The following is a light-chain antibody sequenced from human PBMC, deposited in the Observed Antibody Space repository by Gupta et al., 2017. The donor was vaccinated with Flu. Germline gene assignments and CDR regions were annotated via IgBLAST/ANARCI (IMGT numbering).Light chain of an antibody. Sequence: DIQMTQSPSTLSASVGDRVTITCRASQSISGWLAWYQQKPGKAPNLLIYKTSSLESGVRSRFSGSGSGTEFTLTISSLQPDDFATYYCQQYNSYSGTFGQGTKVEIK. V-gene: IGKV1-5*03. CDR1: QSISGW. CDR2: KTS. CDR3: QQYNSYSGT. J-gene: IGKJ1*01.